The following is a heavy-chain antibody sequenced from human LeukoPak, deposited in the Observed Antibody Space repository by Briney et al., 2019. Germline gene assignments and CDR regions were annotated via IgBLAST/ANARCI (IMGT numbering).Heavy chain of an antibody. CDR1: GGSFSGYY. Sequence: SETLSLTCAVHGGSFSGYYWSWIRQPPGKGLEWIGEINHSGSTNYNPSLKSRVTISVDTSKNQFSLQLSSVTAADTAVYYCARVPRTTRLDYWGQGTLVTVSS. CDR3: ARVPRTTRLDY. J-gene: IGHJ4*02. CDR2: INHSGST. V-gene: IGHV4-34*01. D-gene: IGHD2-2*01.